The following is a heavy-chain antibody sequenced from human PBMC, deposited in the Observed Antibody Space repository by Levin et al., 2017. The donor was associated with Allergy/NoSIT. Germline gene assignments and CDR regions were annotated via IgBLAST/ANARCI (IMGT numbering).Heavy chain of an antibody. V-gene: IGHV5-10-1*01. D-gene: IGHD3-22*01. CDR3: AVRSSGYYSADY. CDR2: IDPSDSYT. J-gene: IGHJ4*02. Sequence: PGGSLRLSCKGSGYSFTSYWISWVRQMPGKGLEWMGRIDPSDSYTNYSPSFQGHVTISADKSISTAYLQWSSLKASDTAMYYCAVRSSGYYSADYWGQGTLVTVSS. CDR1: GYSFTSYW.